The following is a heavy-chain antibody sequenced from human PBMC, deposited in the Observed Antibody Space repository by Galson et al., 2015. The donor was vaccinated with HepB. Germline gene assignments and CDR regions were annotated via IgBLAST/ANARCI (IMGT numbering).Heavy chain of an antibody. CDR3: ARDCCSGESRPYYFDY. CDR1: GFTFSSYW. Sequence: SLRLSCAASGFTFSSYWMSWVRQAPGKGLEWVANIKQDGSEKYYVDSVKGRFTISRDNAKNSLYLQMNSLRAEDTAVYYCARDCCSGESRPYYFDYWGQGTLVTVSS. D-gene: IGHD2-15*01. J-gene: IGHJ4*02. CDR2: IKQDGSEK. V-gene: IGHV3-7*03.